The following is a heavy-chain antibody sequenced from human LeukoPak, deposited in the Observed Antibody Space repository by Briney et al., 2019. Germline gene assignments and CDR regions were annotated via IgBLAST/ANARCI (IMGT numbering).Heavy chain of an antibody. CDR3: TRVIVATKDY. V-gene: IGHV3-49*04. CDR2: IRSNNYGGTT. D-gene: IGHD5-12*01. J-gene: IGHJ4*02. CDR1: GFTFGDYA. Sequence: GRSLRLSCTGSGFTFGDYAMNWVRQAPGKGLEWVGFIRSNNYGGTTEYAASVKGRFTISRDDSRSIAYLQMNSLKTEDTAVYYCTRVIVATKDYWGQGTLVTVSS.